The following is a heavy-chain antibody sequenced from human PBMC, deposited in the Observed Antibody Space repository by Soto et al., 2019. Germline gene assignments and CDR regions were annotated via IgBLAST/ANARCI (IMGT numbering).Heavy chain of an antibody. V-gene: IGHV4-34*01. CDR3: ARPTDGCEYYQH. D-gene: IGHD4-4*01. CDR2: INHSGST. Sequence: QVQLQQWGAGLLKPSETLSLTCAVYGGSFSGYYWSWIRKPPGKGLEWIGEINHSGSTNYNPSLKSRVTISADSDKNQSSLKLSSVSAADTAVYYCARPTDGCEYYQHCGQGTLVTVSA. CDR1: GGSFSGYY. J-gene: IGHJ1*01.